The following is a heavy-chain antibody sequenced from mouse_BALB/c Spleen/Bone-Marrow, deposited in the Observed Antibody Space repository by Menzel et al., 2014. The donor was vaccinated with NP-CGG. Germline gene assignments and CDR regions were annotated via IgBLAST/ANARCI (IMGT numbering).Heavy chain of an antibody. D-gene: IGHD2-3*01. J-gene: IGHJ4*01. CDR3: TRDGHNYYAMDY. V-gene: IGHV1-53*01. Sequence: QVHLQQPGAELVKPGTSVRLSCKASGYTFXTYYIYWVKQRAGQGLEWIGEINPSNGGTNFNEKYKSKATLTVDKSSSTSYMQLSSLTSEDSAVYYCTRDGHNYYAMDYWGQGTSVTVSS. CDR1: GYTFXTYY. CDR2: INPSNGGT.